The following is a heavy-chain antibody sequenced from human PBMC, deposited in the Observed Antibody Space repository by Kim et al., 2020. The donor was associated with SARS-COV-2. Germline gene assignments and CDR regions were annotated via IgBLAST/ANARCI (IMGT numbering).Heavy chain of an antibody. D-gene: IGHD2-2*01. CDR2: IYHSGST. Sequence: SETLSLTCAVSGGSISSGGYSWSWIRQPPGKGLEWIGYIYHSGSTYYNPSLKSRVTISVDSSKNQFSLKLSSVTAADTAVYYCARGRGPAASYWYFDLWGRGTLVTVSS. CDR1: GGSISSGGYS. J-gene: IGHJ2*01. CDR3: ARGRGPAASYWYFDL. V-gene: IGHV4-30-2*01.